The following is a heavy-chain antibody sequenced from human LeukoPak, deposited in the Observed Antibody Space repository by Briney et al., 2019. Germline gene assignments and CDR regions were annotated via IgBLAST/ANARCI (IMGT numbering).Heavy chain of an antibody. CDR3: ARDPGYCSSTSCYSYYYYGMDV. Sequence: PGRSLRLSCAASGFTFSSYAMHWVRQAPGKGLEWVAVISYDGSNKYYADSVKGRFTISRDNSKNTLYLQMNSLRAEDTAVYYCARDPGYCSSTSCYSYYYYGMDVWGQGTTVNVSS. CDR1: GFTFSSYA. V-gene: IGHV3-30*04. D-gene: IGHD2-2*01. CDR2: ISYDGSNK. J-gene: IGHJ6*02.